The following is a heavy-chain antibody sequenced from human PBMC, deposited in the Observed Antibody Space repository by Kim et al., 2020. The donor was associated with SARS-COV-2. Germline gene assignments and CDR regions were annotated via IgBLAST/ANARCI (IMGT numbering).Heavy chain of an antibody. J-gene: IGHJ4*02. CDR3: ARGRLERGYFDY. V-gene: IGHV4-59*01. CDR2: IYYSGST. D-gene: IGHD1-1*01. Sequence: SETLSLTCTVSGGSISSYYWSWIRQPPGKGLEWIGYIYYSGSTNYNPSLKSRVTISVDTSKNQFSLKLSSVTAADTAVYYCARGRLERGYFDYWGQGTLVTVSS. CDR1: GGSISSYY.